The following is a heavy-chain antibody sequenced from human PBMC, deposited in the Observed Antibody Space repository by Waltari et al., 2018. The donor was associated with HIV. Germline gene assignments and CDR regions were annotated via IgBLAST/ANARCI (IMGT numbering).Heavy chain of an antibody. V-gene: IGHV1-8*02. CDR3: ARNYDFWSGAYWYFDL. D-gene: IGHD3-3*01. J-gene: IGHJ2*01. CDR2: MNPNSGNT. CDR1: VYTFPSCD. Sequence: QVQLVQSGAEVKKPGASVTVSCRASVYTFPSCDNNWVRQATGQGLEWMGWMNPNSGNTAYAQKFQGRVTITRNTSISTAYRELSSRRSDETAVYYCARNYDFWSGAYWYFDLWGRGTLVTVSS.